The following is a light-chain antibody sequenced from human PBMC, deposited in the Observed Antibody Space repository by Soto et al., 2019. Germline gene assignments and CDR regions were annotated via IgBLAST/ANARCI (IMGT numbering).Light chain of an antibody. Sequence: EIALTHSPYNLSVSPGERATLSCRASQSISRTLAWYQQKSGQPPRLLIYDASTRATGFPARFSGSESGTEFTLTISSREPEDFAVYYCQQRSNCPLTVGGGTKVDIK. V-gene: IGKV3-11*01. CDR3: QQRSNCPLT. J-gene: IGKJ4*01. CDR1: QSISRT. CDR2: DAS.